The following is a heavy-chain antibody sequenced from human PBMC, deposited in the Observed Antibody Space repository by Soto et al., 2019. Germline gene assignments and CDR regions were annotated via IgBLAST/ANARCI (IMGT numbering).Heavy chain of an antibody. Sequence: ASVKVSCKVSGYTLTELSMHWVRQAPGKGLEWMGGFDPEDGETIYAQKFQGRVTMTEDTSTDTAYMELSSLRSEDTDVYYCATALYSSGWYNYYYGMDVWGQGTTVTVSS. J-gene: IGHJ6*02. CDR1: GYTLTELS. CDR3: ATALYSSGWYNYYYGMDV. CDR2: FDPEDGET. V-gene: IGHV1-24*01. D-gene: IGHD6-19*01.